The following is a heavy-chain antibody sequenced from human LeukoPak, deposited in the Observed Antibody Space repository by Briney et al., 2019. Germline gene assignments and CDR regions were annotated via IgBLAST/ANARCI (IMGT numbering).Heavy chain of an antibody. CDR1: GYTFTGYY. CDR3: ARVGGSYEFDY. D-gene: IGHD1-26*01. J-gene: IGHJ4*02. CDR2: ISAYNGNT. V-gene: IGHV1-18*04. Sequence: ASVKVSCKASGYTFTGYYMHWVRQAPGQGLEWMGWISAYNGNTNYAQKLQGRVTMTTDTSTSTAYMELRSLRSDDTAVYYCARVGGSYEFDYWGQGTLVTVSS.